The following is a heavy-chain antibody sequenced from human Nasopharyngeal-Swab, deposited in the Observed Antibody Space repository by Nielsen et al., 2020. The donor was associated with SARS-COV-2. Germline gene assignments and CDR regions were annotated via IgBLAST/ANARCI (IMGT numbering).Heavy chain of an antibody. CDR3: ARVAAGQGYYFDY. CDR2: IYHSGTT. Sequence: SETLSLTCAVSGGSISSGAYSWNWIRQPPGKGLEWIGYIYHSGTTYYNPSLKSRVRISVHTSKNQFSLQLTSVTAADTAVYYCARVAAGQGYYFDYWGQGTLVTVSS. J-gene: IGHJ4*02. CDR1: GGSISSGAYS. V-gene: IGHV4-30-4*07. D-gene: IGHD6-13*01.